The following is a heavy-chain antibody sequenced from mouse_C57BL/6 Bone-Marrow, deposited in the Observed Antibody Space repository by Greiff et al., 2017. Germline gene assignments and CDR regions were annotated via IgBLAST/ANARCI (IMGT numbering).Heavy chain of an antibody. J-gene: IGHJ1*03. CDR2: IFPGSGST. V-gene: IGHV1-75*01. Sequence: VQLQQSGPELVKPGASVKISCKASGYTFTDYYINWVKQRPGQGLEWIGWIFPGSGSTYYNEKFKGKATLTVDKSSSTAYMSLSSLTSEDSAVXFCARWGSSAYFDVWGTGTTVTVSS. CDR3: ARWGSSAYFDV. CDR1: GYTFTDYY. D-gene: IGHD1-1*01.